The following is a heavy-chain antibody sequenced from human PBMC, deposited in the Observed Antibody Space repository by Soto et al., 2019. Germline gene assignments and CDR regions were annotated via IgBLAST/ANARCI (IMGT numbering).Heavy chain of an antibody. CDR3: ARSPYSGSYYYYGMDV. CDR1: GYTFTSYD. J-gene: IGHJ6*02. V-gene: IGHV1-8*01. Sequence: ASVKVSCKASGYTFTSYDINWVRQATGQGLEWMGWMNPNSGNTGYAQKFQGRVTMTRNTSISTAYMELSSLRSEDTAVYYCARSPYSGSYYYYGMDVWGQGTTVTVSS. D-gene: IGHD1-26*01. CDR2: MNPNSGNT.